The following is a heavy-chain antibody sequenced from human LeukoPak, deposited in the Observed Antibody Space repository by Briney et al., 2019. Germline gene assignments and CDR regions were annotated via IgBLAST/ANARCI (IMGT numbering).Heavy chain of an antibody. CDR1: GGSFSGYY. CDR2: INHSGST. J-gene: IGHJ5*02. Sequence: PSETLSLTCAVYGGSFSGYYWSWIRQPPGKGLEWIGEINHSGSTNYNPSLKSRVTISVDMSKNQFSLKLSSVTAADTAVYYCAREPSMVRGVMAWFDPWGQGTLVTVSS. D-gene: IGHD3-10*01. V-gene: IGHV4-34*01. CDR3: AREPSMVRGVMAWFDP.